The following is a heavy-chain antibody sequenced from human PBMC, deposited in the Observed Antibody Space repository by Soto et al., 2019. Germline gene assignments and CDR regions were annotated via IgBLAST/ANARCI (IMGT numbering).Heavy chain of an antibody. J-gene: IGHJ3*02. CDR1: VYTFINYY. D-gene: IGHD6-19*01. CDR3: AREKWLVRRNDPFDI. CDR2: INPNGGST. Sequence: ASVKASCKASVYTFINYYIHWVRQAPGQGLEWMGIINPNGGSTTYAQKFQGRVTLTRDTSTNTVNMELSSLRSEDTAVYYCAREKWLVRRNDPFDIWGQGTMVTVSS. V-gene: IGHV1-46*01.